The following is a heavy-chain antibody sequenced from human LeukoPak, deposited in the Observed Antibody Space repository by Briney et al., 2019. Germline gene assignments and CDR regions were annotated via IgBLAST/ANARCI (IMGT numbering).Heavy chain of an antibody. Sequence: NTSETLSLTCTVSGGSISSSSYYWGWIRQPPGKGLEWIGSIYYSGSTYYNPSLKSRVTISVDTSKNQFSLKLSSVTAADTAVYYCARGETPGYSSGWYELAVIWFDPWGQGTLVTVSS. D-gene: IGHD6-19*01. CDR1: GGSISSSSYY. V-gene: IGHV4-39*01. CDR2: IYYSGST. CDR3: ARGETPGYSSGWYELAVIWFDP. J-gene: IGHJ5*02.